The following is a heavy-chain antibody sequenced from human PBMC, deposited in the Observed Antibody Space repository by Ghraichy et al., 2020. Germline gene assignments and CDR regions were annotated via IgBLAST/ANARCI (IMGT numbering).Heavy chain of an antibody. Sequence: GGSLRLSCAASGFTFSSYGMHWVRQAPGKGLEWVAVIWYDGSNKYYADSVKGRFTISRDNSKNTLYLQMNSLRAEDTAVYYCARDEIAVAEYYYYGMDVWGQGTTVTVSS. V-gene: IGHV3-33*01. CDR3: ARDEIAVAEYYYYGMDV. D-gene: IGHD6-19*01. CDR1: GFTFSSYG. J-gene: IGHJ6*02. CDR2: IWYDGSNK.